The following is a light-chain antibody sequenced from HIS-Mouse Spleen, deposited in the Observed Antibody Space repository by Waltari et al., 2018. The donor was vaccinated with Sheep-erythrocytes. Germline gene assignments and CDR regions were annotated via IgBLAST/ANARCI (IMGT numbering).Light chain of an antibody. CDR3: CSYAGSYNHV. J-gene: IGLJ1*01. CDR1: RSHVGGYNY. Sequence: QSALTQPRSVSGSPGQSVTIHCTGTRSHVGGYNYVSWYQQHPGKAPKRMIYDVSKRPSGVPDRFSGSKSGNTASLTISGLQAEDEADYYCCSYAGSYNHVFATGTKVTVL. V-gene: IGLV2-11*01. CDR2: DVS.